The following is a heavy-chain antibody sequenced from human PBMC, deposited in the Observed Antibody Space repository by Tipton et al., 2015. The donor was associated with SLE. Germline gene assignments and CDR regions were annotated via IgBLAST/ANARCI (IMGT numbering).Heavy chain of an antibody. CDR2: IYYTGTT. V-gene: IGHV4-39*01. Sequence: TLSLTCTVSGATIRSSAYYWGWIRQSPGKGLEWIGVIYYTGTTYYNESLRSRVTISLDMSNNQFSLKLTSVTAADTAVYFCARRDDTLSGYDHWGPGALVTVSS. CDR1: GATIRSSAYY. CDR3: ARRDDTLSGYDH. D-gene: IGHD5-12*01. J-gene: IGHJ4*02.